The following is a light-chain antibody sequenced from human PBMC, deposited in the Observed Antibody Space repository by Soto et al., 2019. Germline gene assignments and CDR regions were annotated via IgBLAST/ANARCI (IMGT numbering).Light chain of an antibody. J-gene: IGLJ2*01. V-gene: IGLV2-14*01. CDR1: SSDVGGYNY. CDR3: RSYTSSSTLMV. CDR2: DVS. Sequence: QSALTQPASVSGSPGQSITISCTGTSSDVGGYNYVSWYQQHPGKAPKLMIYDVSNRPSGVSNRFSGSKSGNTASLTISGLQADDVADYYCRSYTSSSTLMVFAGGTKLAVL.